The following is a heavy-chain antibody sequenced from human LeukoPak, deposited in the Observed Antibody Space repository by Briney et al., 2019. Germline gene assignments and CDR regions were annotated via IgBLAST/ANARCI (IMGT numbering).Heavy chain of an antibody. CDR1: GGSISNSNYL. Sequence: SETLSLTCTVSGGSISNSNYLWGWIRQPPGKGLEWIANIYYSGSTYYNPSLKSRVTISVDTSKNQFSLKLNAVTAGDTAVYYCARRRESSSWVDYWGQGTLVTVSS. J-gene: IGHJ4*02. V-gene: IGHV4-39*01. CDR2: IYYSGST. D-gene: IGHD6-13*01. CDR3: ARRRESSSWVDY.